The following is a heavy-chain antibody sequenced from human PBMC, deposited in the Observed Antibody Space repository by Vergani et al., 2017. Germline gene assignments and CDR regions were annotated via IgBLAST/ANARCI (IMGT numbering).Heavy chain of an antibody. D-gene: IGHD3-3*01. CDR1: GFTFSSYA. CDR2: ISGRGGST. Sequence: EVQLLESGGGLVQPGGSLRLSCAASGFTFSSYAMSWVRQAPGKGLEWVSAISGRGGSTYYADSVKGRFTISTDNSKNTLSLQMNRLTAEDTAIYYCAKDLRELNDFWIGYYTYYYFYMDVWGKGTTVTVSS. CDR3: AKDLRELNDFWIGYYTYYYFYMDV. J-gene: IGHJ6*03. V-gene: IGHV3-23*01.